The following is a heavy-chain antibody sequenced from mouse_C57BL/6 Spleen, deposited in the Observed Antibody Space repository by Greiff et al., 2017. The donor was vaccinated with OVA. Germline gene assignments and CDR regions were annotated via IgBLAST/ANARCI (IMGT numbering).Heavy chain of an antibody. CDR2: INPSSGYT. CDR1: GYTFTSYT. D-gene: IGHD2-5*01. V-gene: IGHV1-4*01. CDR3: ARDYSNKGAWFAY. Sequence: VKLQESGAELARPGASVKMSCKASGYTFTSYTMHWVKQRPGQGLEWIGYINPSSGYTKYNQKFKDKATLTADKSSSTAYMQLSSLTSEDSAVYYCARDYSNKGAWFAYWGQGTLVTVSA. J-gene: IGHJ3*01.